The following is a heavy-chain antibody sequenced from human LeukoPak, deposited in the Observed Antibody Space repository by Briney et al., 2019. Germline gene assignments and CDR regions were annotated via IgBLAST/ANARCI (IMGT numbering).Heavy chain of an antibody. CDR1: GFTFSSYS. V-gene: IGHV3-21*04. D-gene: IGHD2-15*01. Sequence: GGSLRLSCAASGFTFSSYSMNWVRQAPGKGLEWVSSISSSSNYIYYADSVKGRFTISRDNAKNSLYLQMNSLRAEDTAVYYCARGSGYCSGGSCYYYGMDVWGQGTTVTVSS. CDR3: ARGSGYCSGGSCYYYGMDV. CDR2: ISSSSNYI. J-gene: IGHJ6*02.